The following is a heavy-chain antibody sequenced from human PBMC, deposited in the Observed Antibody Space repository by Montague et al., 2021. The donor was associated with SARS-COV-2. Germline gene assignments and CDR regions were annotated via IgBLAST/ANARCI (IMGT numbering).Heavy chain of an antibody. J-gene: IGHJ6*02. CDR1: GGSISSGGYY. CDR3: AREKRHYCSSTSCYDNYYYYYGMDV. V-gene: IGHV4-31*03. CDR2: IYYSGST. Sequence: TLSLTCTVSGGSISSGGYYWSWIRQHPGKGLEWIGYIYYSGSTXYNPSLKSRVTISVGTSRNQFSLKLSSVTAAGTAVYYCAREKRHYCSSTSCYDNYYYYYGMDVWGQGTTVTVSS. D-gene: IGHD2-2*01.